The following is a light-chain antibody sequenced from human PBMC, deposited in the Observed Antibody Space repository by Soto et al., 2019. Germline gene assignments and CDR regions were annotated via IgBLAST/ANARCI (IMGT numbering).Light chain of an antibody. J-gene: IGLJ2*01. Sequence: QSVLTQPPSMSGAPGQRVTISCTGGNSNIGAGYYVHWYQQLPGAAPKLLIYSNNNRPSGVPDRFSGSKSGTSASLAITGPQVEEEADYNPQPYDVTLGVSGVFGGGPK. CDR1: NSNIGAGYY. V-gene: IGLV1-40*01. CDR2: SNN. CDR3: QPYDVTLGVSGV.